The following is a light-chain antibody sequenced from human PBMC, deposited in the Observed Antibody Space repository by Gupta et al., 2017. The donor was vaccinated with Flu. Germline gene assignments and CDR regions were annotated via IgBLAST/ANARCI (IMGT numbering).Light chain of an antibody. J-gene: IGLJ2*01. CDR3: AAWDDSRSGVV. CDR1: SSNIGSNY. Sequence: QSVLTQPPSASGTPGQRVTIPCSGSSSNIGSNYVYWYQQRPGTAPKLLIYRNNRRPSGVPDRFSGSKSGTSASLAISGLRAEDEADYYCAAWDDSRSGVVFGGGTKLTVL. CDR2: RNN. V-gene: IGLV1-47*01.